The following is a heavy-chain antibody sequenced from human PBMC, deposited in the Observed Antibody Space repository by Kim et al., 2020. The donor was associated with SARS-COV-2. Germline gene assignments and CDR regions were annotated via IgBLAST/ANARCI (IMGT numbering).Heavy chain of an antibody. V-gene: IGHV4-39*01. D-gene: IGHD5-18*01. Sequence: SLRSRVTISVDTSKNQFSLKLSSVTAADTAVYYCARHGTVDTAMVSWFDPWGQGTLVTVSS. J-gene: IGHJ5*02. CDR3: ARHGTVDTAMVSWFDP.